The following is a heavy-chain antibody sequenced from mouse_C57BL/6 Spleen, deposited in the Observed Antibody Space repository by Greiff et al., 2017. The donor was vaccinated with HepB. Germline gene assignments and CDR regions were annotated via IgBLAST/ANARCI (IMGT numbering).Heavy chain of an antibody. D-gene: IGHD2-4*01. J-gene: IGHJ3*01. CDR1: GFTFSDYG. Sequence: LQESGGGLVKPGGSLKLSCAASGFTFSDYGMHWVRQAPEKGLEWVAYISSGSSTIYYADTVKGRFTISRDNATNTLFLQMTSLRSEDTAMYYCARDDYDRAWFAYWGQGTLVTVSA. CDR3: ARDDYDRAWFAY. CDR2: ISSGSSTI. V-gene: IGHV5-17*01.